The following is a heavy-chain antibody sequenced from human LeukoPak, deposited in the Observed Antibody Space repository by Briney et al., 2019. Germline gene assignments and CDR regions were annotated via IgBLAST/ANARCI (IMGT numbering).Heavy chain of an antibody. CDR3: AREGISANWFDP. J-gene: IGHJ5*02. Sequence: ASLKVSCKASGYTFTGYYMHWVRQAPGQGLEWMGGINPNSGGTNYAQKFQGRVTMTRDTSISTAYMELSRLRSDDTAVYYCAREGISANWFDPWGQGTLVTVSS. CDR2: INPNSGGT. D-gene: IGHD2-15*01. CDR1: GYTFTGYY. V-gene: IGHV1-2*02.